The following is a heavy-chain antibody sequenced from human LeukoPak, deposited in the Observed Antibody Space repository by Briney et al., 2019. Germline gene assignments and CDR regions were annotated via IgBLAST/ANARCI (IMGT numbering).Heavy chain of an antibody. D-gene: IGHD6-13*01. J-gene: IGHJ4*02. CDR1: GYTFTSYY. CDR2: INPSGGST. V-gene: IGHV1-46*01. CDR3: ARVRSRGIDY. Sequence: ASVKVSCKASGYTFTSYYMHWVRQAPGQGLEWMGIINPSGGSTSYAQKFQGRVTMTRDTSTSTVYMELSRLRSDDTAVYYCARVRSRGIDYWGQGTLVTVSS.